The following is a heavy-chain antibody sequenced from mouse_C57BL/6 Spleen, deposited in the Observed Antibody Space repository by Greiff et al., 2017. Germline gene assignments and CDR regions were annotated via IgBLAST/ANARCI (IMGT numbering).Heavy chain of an antibody. CDR1: GHTFTGYW. Sequence: KLSCKATGHTFTGYWKEWVKQRPGHGLEWIGEMLPGSGSTNNNEKVKGKATFTADTSATTAYMQLSSLTTEDSAIYYCARRGNCVLFDYWGQGTTLTVSS. V-gene: IGHV1-9*01. J-gene: IGHJ2*01. CDR3: ARRGNCVLFDY. D-gene: IGHD4-1*01. CDR2: MLPGSGST.